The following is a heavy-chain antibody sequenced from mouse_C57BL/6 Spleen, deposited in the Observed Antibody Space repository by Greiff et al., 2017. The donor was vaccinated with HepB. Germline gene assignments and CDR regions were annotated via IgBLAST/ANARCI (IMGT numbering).Heavy chain of an antibody. Sequence: VQLQESGPELVKPGASVKISCKASGYSFTSYYIHWVKQRPGQGLEWIGWIYPGSGNTKYNEKFKGKATLTADTSSSTAYMQLSSLTSEDSAVYYCARERDGSDYWGQGTTLTVSS. CDR3: ARERDGSDY. D-gene: IGHD1-1*01. CDR1: GYSFTSYY. CDR2: IYPGSGNT. V-gene: IGHV1-66*01. J-gene: IGHJ2*01.